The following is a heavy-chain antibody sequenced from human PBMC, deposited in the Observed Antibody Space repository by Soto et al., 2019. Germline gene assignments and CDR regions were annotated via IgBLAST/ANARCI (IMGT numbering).Heavy chain of an antibody. Sequence: PSQTLSLTCAISGDSVSSNTAAWNWIRQSPSSGLEWLGRTYYRSKWYNDYEVFVKSRITINPDTTKNQFSLQLDSVTPEDTAVYYCARVSSGSNYRKADYYYYGIDVWGQGTTVTVSS. J-gene: IGHJ6*02. CDR1: GDSVSSNTAA. V-gene: IGHV6-1*01. CDR2: TYYRSKWYN. D-gene: IGHD1-26*01. CDR3: ARVSSGSNYRKADYYYYGIDV.